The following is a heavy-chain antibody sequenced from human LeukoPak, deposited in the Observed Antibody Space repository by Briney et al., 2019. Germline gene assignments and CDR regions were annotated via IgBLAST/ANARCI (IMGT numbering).Heavy chain of an antibody. CDR1: GFTFSSYS. D-gene: IGHD6-19*01. CDR2: ISSSSSYI. Sequence: GGSLRLSCAASGFTFSSYSMNWVRQAPGKGLEWVSSISSSSSYIYYADSVKGRFTISRDNAKNPLYLQMNSLRAEDTAVYYCAKTTTGYSSGRFPGWPVDYWGQGTLVTVSS. CDR3: AKTTTGYSSGRFPGWPVDY. J-gene: IGHJ4*02. V-gene: IGHV3-21*01.